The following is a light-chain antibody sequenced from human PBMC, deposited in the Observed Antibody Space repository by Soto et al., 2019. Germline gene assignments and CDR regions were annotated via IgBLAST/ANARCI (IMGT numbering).Light chain of an antibody. Sequence: ELVLTQSPGTLSLSTGERATLSCLASQSLTSSYLAWYHQIPGQAPSLLIYGASSRATGIPDMFSGSGSRTDFTLTISRLEPEDLAVYYCQQYESSTTSYTFGQGAQLAFK. V-gene: IGKV3-20*01. CDR3: QQYESSTTSYT. CDR1: QSLTSSY. CDR2: GAS. J-gene: IGKJ2*01.